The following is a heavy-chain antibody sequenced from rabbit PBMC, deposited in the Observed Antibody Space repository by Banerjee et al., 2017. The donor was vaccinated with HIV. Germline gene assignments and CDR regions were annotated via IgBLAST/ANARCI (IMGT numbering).Heavy chain of an antibody. J-gene: IGHJ4*01. CDR2: INTGGSGST. CDR1: GFSFSSNYY. D-gene: IGHD4-1*01. V-gene: IGHV1S45*01. CDR3: ARGDTTSGWGFNL. Sequence: QEQLEESGGDLVKPEGSLTLTCTASGFSFSSNYYMCWVRQAPGKGLEWIACINTGGSGSTWYASWAKGRFTISKSSSTTVTLQMTSLTAADMATYFCARGDTTSGWGFNLWGPGTLVTVS.